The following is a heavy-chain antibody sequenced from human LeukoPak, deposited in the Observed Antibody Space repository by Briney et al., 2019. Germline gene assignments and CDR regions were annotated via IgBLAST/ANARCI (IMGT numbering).Heavy chain of an antibody. D-gene: IGHD6-19*01. CDR2: ITSKPNSYAT. CDR1: GFTFTTYG. CDR3: TGGSGWYSPDY. V-gene: IGHV3-73*01. J-gene: IGHJ4*02. Sequence: PGRSLRLSCAASGFTFTTYGIHWVRQASGKGLEWVGRITSKPNSYATVYAASVKGRFTISSDDSKNTAYLQMNSLKTEDTAVYYCTGGSGWYSPDYWGQGTLVTVSS.